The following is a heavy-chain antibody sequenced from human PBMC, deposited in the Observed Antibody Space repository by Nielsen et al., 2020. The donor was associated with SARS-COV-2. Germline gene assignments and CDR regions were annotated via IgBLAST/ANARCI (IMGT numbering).Heavy chain of an antibody. CDR3: ARGEDYSTMDV. V-gene: IGHV3-7*01. J-gene: IGHJ6*02. CDR1: GFTFSSYW. CDR2: IKQDGSEK. D-gene: IGHD2-15*01. Sequence: ETLSLTCAASGFTFSSYWMSWARQAPGKGLEWVANIKQDGSEKYYVDSVKGRFTISRDNAKNSLYLQMNSLRTEDTAMYYCARGEDYSTMDVWGQGTTVTVSS.